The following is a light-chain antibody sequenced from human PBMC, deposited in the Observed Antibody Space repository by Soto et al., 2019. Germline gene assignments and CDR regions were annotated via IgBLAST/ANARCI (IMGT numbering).Light chain of an antibody. J-gene: IGLJ3*02. CDR1: NSDLGTFDY. CDR2: DVT. CDR3: ASYTTSSTLV. Sequence: QSALTQPASVSGSPGQSITISCFGTNSDLGTFDYVSWYQLLPGKAPKLIIFDVTRRPSGTSPRFSGSKSGNTASLTISGLQAEDEADYYCASYTTSSTLVFGGGTKLTVL. V-gene: IGLV2-14*01.